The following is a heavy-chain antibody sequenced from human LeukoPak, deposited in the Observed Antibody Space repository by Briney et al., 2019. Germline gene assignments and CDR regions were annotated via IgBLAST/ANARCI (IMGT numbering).Heavy chain of an antibody. J-gene: IGHJ6*03. CDR1: GYTFNSYY. CDR2: INPTGDPT. CDR3: ARSSGSYSSLFYMHV. Sequence: GASVKVSCKTSGYTFNSYYMHWVRQAPGQGLEWVGIINPTGDPTTYAQKFQGRVTMTSDMSTGTVYMELSSLRSEDTAVYYCARSSGSYSSLFYMHVWGKGTTVTVSS. D-gene: IGHD3-22*01. V-gene: IGHV1-46*02.